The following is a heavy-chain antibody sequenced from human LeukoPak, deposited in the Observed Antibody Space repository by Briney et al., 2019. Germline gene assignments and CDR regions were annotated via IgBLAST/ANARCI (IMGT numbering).Heavy chain of an antibody. CDR1: GGTFSSYA. Sequence: ASVKVSCKASGGTFSSYAISWVRQAPGQGLEWMGWISTYNGNTYYAQKFQGRLSMTTDTSTDTAYMELRSLRSDDTAVYYCARGGGYCSSTSCYTGLIRGWFDPWGQGTLVTVSS. J-gene: IGHJ5*02. CDR3: ARGGGYCSSTSCYTGLIRGWFDP. CDR2: ISTYNGNT. V-gene: IGHV1-18*01. D-gene: IGHD2-2*02.